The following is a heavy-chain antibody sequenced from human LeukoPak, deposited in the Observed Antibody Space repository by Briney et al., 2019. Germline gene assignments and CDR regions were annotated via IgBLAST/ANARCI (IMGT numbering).Heavy chain of an antibody. CDR2: IIPIFGTA. CDR3: ASGAGYDSGKWYYFDY. D-gene: IGHD5-12*01. J-gene: IGHJ4*02. V-gene: IGHV1-69*13. Sequence: ASVKVSCKASGGTFSSYAISWVRQAPGQGLEWMGGIIPIFGTANYAQKFQGRVTITADEPTSTAYMELSSLRSEDTAVYYCASGAGYDSGKWYYFDYWGQGTLVTVSS. CDR1: GGTFSSYA.